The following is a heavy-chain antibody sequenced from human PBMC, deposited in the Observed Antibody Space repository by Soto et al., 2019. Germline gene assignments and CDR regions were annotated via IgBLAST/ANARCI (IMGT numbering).Heavy chain of an antibody. V-gene: IGHV3-21*01. CDR3: ARDPRDISGYYFVL. CDR1: GFTFSSYS. Sequence: GGSLRLSCAASGFTFSSYSVNWVRQAPGKGLEWVSSISSDSTYIFYAGSVKGRFTISRDNAQNSLYLQMSSLRGEDTAVYYCARDPRDISGYYFVLWGRGTLVTVSS. D-gene: IGHD3-22*01. J-gene: IGHJ5*02. CDR2: ISSDSTYI.